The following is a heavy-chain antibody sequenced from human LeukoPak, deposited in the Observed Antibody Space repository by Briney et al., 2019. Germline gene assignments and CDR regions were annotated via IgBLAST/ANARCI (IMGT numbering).Heavy chain of an antibody. J-gene: IGHJ4*02. CDR2: IYYSGST. CDR3: ARGEWLSSVFDY. D-gene: IGHD3-3*01. V-gene: IGHV4-61*01. Sequence: PSETLSLTCTVSGGSVSSGSYYWSWIRQPSGKGLEWIGYIYYSGSTNYNPSLKSRVTISVDTSKNQFSLKLSSVTAADTAVYYCARGEWLSSVFDYWGQGTLVTVSS. CDR1: GGSVSSGSYY.